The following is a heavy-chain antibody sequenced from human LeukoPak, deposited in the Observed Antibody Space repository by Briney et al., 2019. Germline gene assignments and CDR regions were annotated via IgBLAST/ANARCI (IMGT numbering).Heavy chain of an antibody. CDR1: GGSISNYY. CDR3: ARDPNASSVWGNYQR. Sequence: PSETLSLTCSVSGGSISNYYWSWIRQPPGKGLEWIGYISDYGSTNYNPSLNSRVTISVDTSKSQFSLRLSSVTAADTAVVYCARDPNASSVWGNYQRWGQGTLVTVSP. J-gene: IGHJ1*01. V-gene: IGHV4-59*01. D-gene: IGHD3-16*01. CDR2: ISDYGST.